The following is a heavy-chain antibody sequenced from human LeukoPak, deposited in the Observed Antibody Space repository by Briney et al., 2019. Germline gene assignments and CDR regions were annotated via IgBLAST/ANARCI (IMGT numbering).Heavy chain of an antibody. CDR1: GGSSSGYY. V-gene: IGHV4-34*01. CDR2: INHSGST. Sequence: SETLSLTCAVYGGSSSGYYWSWIRQPPGKGLEWIGEINHSGSTNYNPSLKSRVTISVDTSKNQFSLKLSSVTAADTAVYYCARHRSYYDFWSGQSFDYWGQGTLVTVSS. J-gene: IGHJ4*02. D-gene: IGHD3-3*01. CDR3: ARHRSYYDFWSGQSFDY.